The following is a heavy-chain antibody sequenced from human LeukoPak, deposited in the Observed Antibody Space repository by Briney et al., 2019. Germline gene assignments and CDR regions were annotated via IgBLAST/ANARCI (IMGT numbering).Heavy chain of an antibody. Sequence: PSETLSLTCTVSGGSTSGYYWNWIRQPPGKGLEWIGYIYYSGSTNYNPSLKSRVTISVDTSKNQFSLKLSAVTAADTAVYYCARGLYYDILTGYRNNDAFDIWGQGTMVTVSS. CDR2: IYYSGST. V-gene: IGHV4-59*01. CDR1: GGSTSGYY. CDR3: ARGLYYDILTGYRNNDAFDI. J-gene: IGHJ3*02. D-gene: IGHD3-9*01.